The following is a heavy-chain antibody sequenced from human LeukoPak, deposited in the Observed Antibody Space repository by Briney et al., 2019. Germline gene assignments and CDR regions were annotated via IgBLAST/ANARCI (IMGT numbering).Heavy chain of an antibody. CDR3: ARKDLGGPIDY. CDR1: GFTFSSYS. D-gene: IGHD3-3*01. J-gene: IGHJ4*02. Sequence: GGSLRLSCAASGFTFSSYSMNWVRQAPGKGLEWVSSISSSSSYIYYADSVKGRFTISRDNAKNSLYLQMNSLRAEDTAVYYCARKDLGGPIDYWGQGTLVTVSS. CDR2: ISSSSSYI. V-gene: IGHV3-21*01.